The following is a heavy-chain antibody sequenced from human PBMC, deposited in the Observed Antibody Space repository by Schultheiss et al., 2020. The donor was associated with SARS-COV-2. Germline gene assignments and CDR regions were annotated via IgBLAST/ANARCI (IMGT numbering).Heavy chain of an antibody. J-gene: IGHJ3*02. Sequence: SETLSLTCTVSGGSISSSSYYWGWIRQPPGKGLEWIGSIYYSGSTYYNPSLKSLVTISVDTSKNQFSLKLSSVTAADTAVYYCARGFGAEDAFDIWGQGTMVTVSS. D-gene: IGHD3-3*01. V-gene: IGHV4-39*07. CDR1: GGSISSSSYY. CDR2: IYYSGST. CDR3: ARGFGAEDAFDI.